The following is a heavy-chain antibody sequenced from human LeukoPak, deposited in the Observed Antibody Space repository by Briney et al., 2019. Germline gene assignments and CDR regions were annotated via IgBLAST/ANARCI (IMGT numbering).Heavy chain of an antibody. CDR2: ISSSSSSYI. D-gene: IGHD6-19*01. J-gene: IGHJ4*02. Sequence: PGGSLRLSCAASGFTFSSYSMNWVRQAPGKGLEWVSSISSSSSSYIYYADSVKGRFTISRDNAKNSLYLQMNSLRAEDTAVYYCARDFSSGWPLDYWGQGTLVTVSS. CDR1: GFTFSSYS. V-gene: IGHV3-21*01. CDR3: ARDFSSGWPLDY.